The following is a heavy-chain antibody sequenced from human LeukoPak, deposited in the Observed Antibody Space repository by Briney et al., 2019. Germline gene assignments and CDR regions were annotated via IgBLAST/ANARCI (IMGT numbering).Heavy chain of an antibody. CDR1: FXXYW. J-gene: IGHJ4*02. CDR3: ARDLAAAQYYFDY. Sequence: FXXYWMHWVRQAPGKGLVWVSHINTDGRSISYADSVKGRFTVSRDNAKNTLYLQMNSLRADDTAVYYCARDLAAAQYYFDYWGQGTLVTVSS. V-gene: IGHV3-74*01. CDR2: INTDGRSI. D-gene: IGHD6-13*01.